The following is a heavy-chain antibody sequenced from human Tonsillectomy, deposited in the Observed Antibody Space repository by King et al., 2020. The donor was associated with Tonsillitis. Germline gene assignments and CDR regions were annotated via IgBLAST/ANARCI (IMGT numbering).Heavy chain of an antibody. CDR1: GGSISSYY. J-gene: IGHJ3*01. CDR3: ARYGQLRGAFDV. CDR2: IYYSGST. Sequence: VQLQESGPGLLKPSETLSLTCTVSGGSISSYYWSWIRQPPGKGLEWVGYIYYSGSTNYNPSLKSRVTISVDPSKNQFSLKLSSVTAADTAVYYCARYGQLRGAFDVWGQGTMVTVSS. D-gene: IGHD5-24*01. V-gene: IGHV4-59*08.